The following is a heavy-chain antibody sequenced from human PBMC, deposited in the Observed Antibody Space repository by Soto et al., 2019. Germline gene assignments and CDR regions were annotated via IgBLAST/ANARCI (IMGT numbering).Heavy chain of an antibody. CDR2: IYYSGST. D-gene: IGHD4-17*01. CDR3: ARGSNYGGNYPFDY. CDR1: DGSISSGGYY. V-gene: IGHV4-31*03. Sequence: PSETLSLTCTVSDGSISSGGYYWSWIRQHPGKGLEWIGYIYYSGSTYYNPSLKSRVTISVDTSKNQFSLKLSSVTAADTAVYYCARGSNYGGNYPFDYWGQGTLVTVSS. J-gene: IGHJ4*02.